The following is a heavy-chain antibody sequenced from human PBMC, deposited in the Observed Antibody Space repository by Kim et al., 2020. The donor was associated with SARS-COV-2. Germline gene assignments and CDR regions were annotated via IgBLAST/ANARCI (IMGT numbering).Heavy chain of an antibody. Sequence: SETLSLTCTVSGGSISSSSYYWGWIRQPPGKGLEWIGSIYYSGSTYYNPSLKSRVTISVDTSKNQFSLKLSSVTAADTAVYYCAREGSPDAFDIWGQGT. CDR3: AREGSPDAFDI. D-gene: IGHD3-10*01. J-gene: IGHJ3*02. CDR2: IYYSGST. CDR1: GGSISSSSYY. V-gene: IGHV4-39*07.